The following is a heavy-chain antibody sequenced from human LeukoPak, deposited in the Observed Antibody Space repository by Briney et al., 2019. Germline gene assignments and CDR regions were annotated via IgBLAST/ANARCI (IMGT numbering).Heavy chain of an antibody. D-gene: IGHD1-26*01. CDR2: IFYSGST. CDR3: ALLSGHAG. V-gene: IGHV4-39*01. CDR1: GGSISSSIYY. J-gene: IGHJ4*02. Sequence: SETLSLTCTVSGGSISSSIYYWGWIRQPPGKGLEWIGSIFYSGSTYYNPSLKSRVTISVDTSKNQFSLKLSSVTAADTAVYYCALLSGHAGWGQGTLVTVSS.